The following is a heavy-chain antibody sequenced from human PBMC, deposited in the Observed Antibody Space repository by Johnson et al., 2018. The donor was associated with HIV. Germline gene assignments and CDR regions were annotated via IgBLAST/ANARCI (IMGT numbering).Heavy chain of an antibody. CDR3: ARGLDSCSSWFGAFDI. D-gene: IGHD6-13*01. Sequence: QMLLVESGGGVVQPGRSLRLSCAASGFTFSSYGMHWVRQAPGKGLEWVAVISYDGSNKYYADSVKGRFTISRDNSKNTLYLQMNSLRAEDTAVYYCARGLDSCSSWFGAFDIWGQGTMVTVSS. CDR1: GFTFSSYG. CDR2: ISYDGSNK. J-gene: IGHJ3*02. V-gene: IGHV3-30*19.